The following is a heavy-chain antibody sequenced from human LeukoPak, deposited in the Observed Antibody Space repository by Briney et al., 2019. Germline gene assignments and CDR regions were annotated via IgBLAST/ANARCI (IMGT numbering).Heavy chain of an antibody. Sequence: GGSLRLSCAASGFTFSSYGMHWVRQAPGKGLEWVAVISYDGSNKYYADSVKGRFTISRDNSKNTLYLQMNSLRAEDTAVYYCAKDTSIAALEWWGQGTLVTVSS. CDR2: ISYDGSNK. CDR1: GFTFSSYG. V-gene: IGHV3-30*18. J-gene: IGHJ4*02. D-gene: IGHD6-6*01. CDR3: AKDTSIAALEW.